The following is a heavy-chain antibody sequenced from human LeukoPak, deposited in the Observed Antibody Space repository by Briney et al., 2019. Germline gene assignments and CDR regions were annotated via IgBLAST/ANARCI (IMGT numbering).Heavy chain of an antibody. J-gene: IGHJ6*04. Sequence: GGSLRLSCAASGFTFSSYEMNWVRHAPGKGLEWVAYISSSGSTIYYADSVKGRFHISRDNAKNSLYLQMNSLRAEDTAVYYCAELGITMIGGVWGKGTTVTISS. V-gene: IGHV3-48*03. CDR3: AELGITMIGGV. D-gene: IGHD3-10*02. CDR1: GFTFSSYE. CDR2: ISSSGSTI.